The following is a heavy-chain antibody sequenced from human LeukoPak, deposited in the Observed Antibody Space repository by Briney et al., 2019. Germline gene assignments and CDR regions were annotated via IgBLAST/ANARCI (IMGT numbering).Heavy chain of an antibody. CDR3: AGDEYYDFWSGYYNKPH. V-gene: IGHV4-34*01. D-gene: IGHD3-3*01. Sequence: SETLSLTCAVYGGFFSGYYWSWIRQPPGKGLEWIGEINHSGSTNYNPSLKSRVTISVDTSKNQFSLKLSSVTAADTAVYYCAGDEYYDFWSGYYNKPHWGQGTLVTVSS. CDR1: GGFFSGYY. CDR2: INHSGST. J-gene: IGHJ4*02.